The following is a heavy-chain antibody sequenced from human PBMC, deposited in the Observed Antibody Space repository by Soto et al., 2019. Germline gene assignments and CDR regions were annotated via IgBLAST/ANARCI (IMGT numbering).Heavy chain of an antibody. CDR3: ARSLWFGELH. J-gene: IGHJ4*02. CDR2: IYWNNDK. Sequence: QITLKEYGPTLVKPTQTLTLTCSFSGFSLSTTGVGVGWIRQSPGKAREWLAIIYWNNDKRYSPSLKSRVTITKDTSKNQVVLTVTNMDPVDTGTYYCARSLWFGELHWGQGALVTVSS. D-gene: IGHD3-10*01. V-gene: IGHV2-5*01. CDR1: GFSLSTTGVG.